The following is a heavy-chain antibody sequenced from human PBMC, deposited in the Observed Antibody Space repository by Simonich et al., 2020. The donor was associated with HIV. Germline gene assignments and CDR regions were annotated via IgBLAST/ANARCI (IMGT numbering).Heavy chain of an antibody. D-gene: IGHD3-3*01. V-gene: IGHV3-23*01. CDR2: ISGSGGST. Sequence: EVQLLESGGGLVQPGGSLRLSCAASGFTFSSYAMSWVRQAPGKGLGWVSAISGSGGSTDYADSVKGRFTISRDNSKNTLYLQMNSLRAEDTAVYYCAKDRYYNFWSGYYDYWGQGTLVTVSS. J-gene: IGHJ4*02. CDR1: GFTFSSYA. CDR3: AKDRYYNFWSGYYDY.